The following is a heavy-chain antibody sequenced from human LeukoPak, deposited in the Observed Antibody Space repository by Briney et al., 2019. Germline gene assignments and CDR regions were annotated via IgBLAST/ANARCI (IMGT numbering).Heavy chain of an antibody. CDR3: ARDSGLRSGMDV. CDR1: GDSISSSNW. J-gene: IGHJ6*02. Sequence: SETLSLTCAVSGDSISSSNWWSWVRQPPGKGLEWIGEIYHSGSTNYNPSLKSRVSISVDKSKNQFSLKLYSVTAADTAVYYCARDSGLRSGMDVWGQGTMATVSS. V-gene: IGHV4-4*02. CDR2: IYHSGST. D-gene: IGHD4-17*01.